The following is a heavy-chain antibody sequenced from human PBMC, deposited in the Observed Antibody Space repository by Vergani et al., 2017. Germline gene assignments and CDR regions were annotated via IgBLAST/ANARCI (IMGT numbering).Heavy chain of an antibody. CDR1: GGSISSYY. Sequence: QVQLQESGPGLVKPSETLSLTCTVSGGSISSYYWSWIRQPPGKVLEWIGYIYYSGSTNYNPSLKSRVTISVDTSKNQFSLKLSSGTAADTAVYYCARDGYSYGYGILSWGQGTLVTVSS. CDR2: IYYSGST. CDR3: ARDGYSYGYGILS. J-gene: IGHJ5*02. D-gene: IGHD5-18*01. V-gene: IGHV4-59*01.